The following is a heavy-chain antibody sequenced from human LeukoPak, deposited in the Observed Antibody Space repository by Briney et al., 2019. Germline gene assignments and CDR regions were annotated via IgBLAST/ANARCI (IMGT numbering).Heavy chain of an antibody. D-gene: IGHD1-14*01. CDR1: GFTFSSFS. V-gene: IGHV3-23*01. CDR3: AKPPGTGALYYFDY. Sequence: PGGSLRLSCAASGFTFSSFSMNWVRQAPGKGLEWVSAISGSGGSTYYADSVKGRFTISRDNSKNTLYLQMNSLRAEDTAVYYCAKPPGTGALYYFDYWGQGTLVTVSS. CDR2: ISGSGGST. J-gene: IGHJ4*02.